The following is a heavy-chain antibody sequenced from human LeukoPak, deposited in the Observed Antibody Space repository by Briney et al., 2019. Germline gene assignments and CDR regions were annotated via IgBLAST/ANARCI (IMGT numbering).Heavy chain of an antibody. D-gene: IGHD6-19*01. CDR2: INHSGST. J-gene: IGHJ4*02. CDR1: GGSFSGYY. CDR3: ARVDSSGWYHFDY. Sequence: TSETLSLTCAVYGGSFSGYYWSWIRQPPGKGLEWIGEINHSGSTNHNPSLKSRVTISVDTSKNQFSLKLSSVTAADTAVYYCARVDSSGWYHFDYWGQGTLVTVSS. V-gene: IGHV4-34*01.